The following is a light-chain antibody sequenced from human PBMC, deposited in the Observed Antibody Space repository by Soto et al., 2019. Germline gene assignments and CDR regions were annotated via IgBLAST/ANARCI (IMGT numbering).Light chain of an antibody. V-gene: IGKV1-39*01. CDR3: RQSYRTPFT. J-gene: IGKJ3*01. CDR1: QSITSY. CDR2: DAS. Sequence: DIQMTQSPSSLSASEGDRVTITCRASQSITSYLNWYQQKPGKAPKLLIYDASSLQSGVPSRFSGSGSETDVTLTITNLQPDEFASYYCRQSYRTPFTFGPGTKVDVK.